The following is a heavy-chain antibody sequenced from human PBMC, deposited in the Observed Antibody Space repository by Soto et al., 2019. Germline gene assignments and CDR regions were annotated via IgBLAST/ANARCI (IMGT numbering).Heavy chain of an antibody. J-gene: IGHJ5*02. CDR3: SKGRVWFGELSGAS. Sequence: EVQLLESGGCLVQTGGSLRLSCAASGFTFSTYAMSWVRQAPGKGLEWVSAISGSGGSTYYADPVKGRFTISRDNSKSTLCLQMNSLRGDDTAVYYCSKGRVWFGELSGASWGQGTLVTVSS. CDR2: ISGSGGST. V-gene: IGHV3-23*01. D-gene: IGHD3-10*01. CDR1: GFTFSTYA.